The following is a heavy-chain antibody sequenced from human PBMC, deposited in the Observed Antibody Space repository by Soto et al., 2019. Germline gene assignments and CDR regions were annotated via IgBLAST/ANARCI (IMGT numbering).Heavy chain of an antibody. CDR2: IIPIFGTA. J-gene: IGHJ4*02. CDR3: AINYRDSSGYSPPLYYFDY. CDR1: GGTFSSYA. Sequence: QVQLVQSGAEVKKPGSSVKVSCKASGGTFSSYAISWVRQAPGQGLEWMGGIIPIFGTANYAQKFQGRVTITADESTSTAYMELSSLRSEDTAVFYCAINYRDSSGYSPPLYYFDYWGQRTLVTVSS. D-gene: IGHD3-22*01. V-gene: IGHV1-69*12.